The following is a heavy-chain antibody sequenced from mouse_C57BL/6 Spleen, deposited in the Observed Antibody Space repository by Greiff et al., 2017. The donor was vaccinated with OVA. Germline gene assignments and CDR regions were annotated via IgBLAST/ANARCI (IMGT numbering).Heavy chain of an antibody. CDR2: ISSGSSTI. Sequence: EVKLVESGGGLVKPGGSLKLSCAASGFTFSDYGMHWVRQAPEKGLEWVAYISSGSSTIYYADTVKGRFTISRDNAKNTLFLQMTSLRSEDTAMYYCARQGYDGFDYWGQGTTLTVSS. CDR3: ARQGYDGFDY. CDR1: GFTFSDYG. V-gene: IGHV5-17*01. J-gene: IGHJ2*01. D-gene: IGHD2-2*01.